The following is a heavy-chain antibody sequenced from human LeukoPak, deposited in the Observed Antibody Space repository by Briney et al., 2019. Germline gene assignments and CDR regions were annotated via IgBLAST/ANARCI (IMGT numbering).Heavy chain of an antibody. CDR3: TCIAARPGYYGMDV. Sequence: SETLSLTCTVSGGSISSSSSYWGWIRQPPGKGLEWIGSIYYSGSTYYNPSLKSRVTISVDTSKNQFSLKLSSVTAADTAVYYCTCIAARPGYYGMDVWGQGTTVTVSS. CDR1: GGSISSSSSY. V-gene: IGHV4-39*01. D-gene: IGHD6-13*01. CDR2: IYYSGST. J-gene: IGHJ6*02.